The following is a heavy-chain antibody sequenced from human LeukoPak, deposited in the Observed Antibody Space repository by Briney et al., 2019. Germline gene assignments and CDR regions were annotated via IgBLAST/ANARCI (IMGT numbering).Heavy chain of an antibody. J-gene: IGHJ4*02. CDR1: GFTFINYG. V-gene: IGHV3-23*01. CDR2: IGGNTIST. CDR3: AKSPMCSSSRCYTSIDY. Sequence: PGGSLRLSCAASGFTFINYGMNWVRQVPGKGLEWVSSIGGNTISTYYADSVKGRFTISRDISKNTLYLQMNSLRAEDTAIYYCAKSPMCSSSRCYTSIDYWGQGTQVTVSS. D-gene: IGHD2-2*01.